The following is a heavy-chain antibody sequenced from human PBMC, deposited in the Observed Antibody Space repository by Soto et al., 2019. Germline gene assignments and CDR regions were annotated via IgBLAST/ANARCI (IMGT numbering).Heavy chain of an antibody. CDR3: ARGYWENTFDY. V-gene: IGHV1-18*04. CDR2: ISVDNGNR. CDR1: GFSFSSYG. D-gene: IGHD1-26*01. Sequence: QVQMVQSGAEVKKPGASVRVSCKASGFSFSSYGIGWVRQAPGQGLEWMGWISVDNGNRKYAQKIQGRVTMTTDTSTSTAYMDLRSLRSDVTAVYYCARGYWENTFDYWGQGTLVIVSP. J-gene: IGHJ4*02.